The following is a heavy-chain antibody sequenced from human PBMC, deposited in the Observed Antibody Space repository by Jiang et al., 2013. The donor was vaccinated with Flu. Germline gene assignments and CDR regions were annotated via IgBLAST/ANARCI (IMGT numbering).Heavy chain of an antibody. V-gene: IGHV3-23*01. Sequence: EVQLLESGGTLVQPGGSLILSCAASGFTFTRNAISWVRQAPEKGLEWVSAITGSGAGTYYADSVRGRFTISRDNSKDTLFLQMNSLRDEDTAVYYCAKHVGNPSGAFDI. CDR3: AKHVGNPSGAFDI. CDR1: GFTFTRNA. D-gene: IGHD1-26*01. J-gene: IGHJ3*02. CDR2: ITGSGAGT.